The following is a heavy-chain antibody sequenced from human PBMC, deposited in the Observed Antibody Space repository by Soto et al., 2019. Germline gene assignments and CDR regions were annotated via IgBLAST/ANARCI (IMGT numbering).Heavy chain of an antibody. CDR2: IYYSGST. CDR1: GGSISSYY. CDR3: AREGSVSSYYDFWSGPSGFDY. D-gene: IGHD3-3*01. J-gene: IGHJ4*02. Sequence: SETLSLTCTVSGGSISSYYWSWIRQPPGKGLEWIGYIYYSGSTNYNPSLKSRVTISVDTSKNQFSPKLSSVTAADTAVYYCAREGSVSSYYDFWSGPSGFDYWGQGNLVTVSS. V-gene: IGHV4-59*01.